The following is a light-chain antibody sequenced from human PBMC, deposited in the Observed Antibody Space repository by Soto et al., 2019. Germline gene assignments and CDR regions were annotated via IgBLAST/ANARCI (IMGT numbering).Light chain of an antibody. V-gene: IGKV1-5*03. CDR2: KAA. Sequence: DIPMTQSPSTLSASVGDRIIITCRARESISSWLARYQQKPGKAPKLLIYKAATLESGVPSKFSASGSETEFTLTISSLQSDDSATYFCHQYSASHTFGGGTNVEIK. J-gene: IGKJ4*01. CDR3: HQYSASHT. CDR1: ESISSW.